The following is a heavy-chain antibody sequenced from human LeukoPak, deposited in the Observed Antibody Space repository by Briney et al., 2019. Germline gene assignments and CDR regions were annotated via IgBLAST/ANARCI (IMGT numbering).Heavy chain of an antibody. J-gene: IGHJ4*02. Sequence: GGSLRLSCAASGFTFSSYGMHWVRQAPGKGLEWVAFIRYDGSNKYYADSVKGRFTISRDNSKNTLYLQMNSLRAEDAAVYYCAKAARPYYYDSSETDYWGQGTLVTVSS. CDR3: AKAARPYYYDSSETDY. CDR2: IRYDGSNK. D-gene: IGHD3-22*01. CDR1: GFTFSSYG. V-gene: IGHV3-30*02.